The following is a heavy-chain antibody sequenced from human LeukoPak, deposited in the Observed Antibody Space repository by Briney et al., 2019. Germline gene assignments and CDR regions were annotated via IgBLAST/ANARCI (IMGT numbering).Heavy chain of an antibody. D-gene: IGHD2/OR15-2a*01. Sequence: GGSLRLSCAASGFTFSNYGMHWVRQVPGKGLEWVTFIRYDGSNKFYVDSVKGRFTISRDNSKNRLYLQMNSLRPEDTAVYYCAKAGYYKSTTCPDYYYMDVWGKGTTVTVFS. CDR2: IRYDGSNK. CDR3: AKAGYYKSTTCPDYYYMDV. J-gene: IGHJ6*03. CDR1: GFTFSNYG. V-gene: IGHV3-30*02.